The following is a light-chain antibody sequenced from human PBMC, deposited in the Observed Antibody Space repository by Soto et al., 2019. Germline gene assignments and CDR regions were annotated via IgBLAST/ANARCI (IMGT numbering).Light chain of an antibody. J-gene: IGKJ4*01. V-gene: IGKV4-1*01. Sequence: DIVMTQSPDSLAVSLGERATINCKSSQSVLYSSNNKNYLAWYQQKPGQPPKLLIYWASTRESGVPDRFSGSGSGTDFTLTISSLQAEDVAVYYCQQYYISPQLTFGGGTKVEIK. CDR3: QQYYISPQLT. CDR2: WAS. CDR1: QSVLYSSNNKNY.